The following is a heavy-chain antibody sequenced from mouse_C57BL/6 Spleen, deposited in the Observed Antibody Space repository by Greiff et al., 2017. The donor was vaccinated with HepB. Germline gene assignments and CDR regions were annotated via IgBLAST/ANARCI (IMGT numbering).Heavy chain of an antibody. CDR1: GYAFSSSW. V-gene: IGHV1-82*01. Sequence: VQLQESGPELVKPGASVKISCKASGYAFSSSWMNWVKQRPGKGLEWIGRIYPGDGDTNYNGKFKGKATLTADKSSSTAYMQLSSLTSEDSAVYFCARETDYWGQGTTLTVSS. CDR3: ARETDY. J-gene: IGHJ2*01. CDR2: IYPGDGDT.